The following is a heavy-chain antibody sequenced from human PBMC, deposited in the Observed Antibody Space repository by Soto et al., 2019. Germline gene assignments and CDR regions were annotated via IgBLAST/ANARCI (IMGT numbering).Heavy chain of an antibody. CDR3: ATLRLGDLSLYRVGD. J-gene: IGHJ1*01. Sequence: SETLSLTFAVSGGSVSISSYYWAWIRQPPGKGLEWIGSVYYSVNAYYNPALKSRVTISVDTAKDEFYLTLNSVTAAATAVYLCATLRLGDLSLYRVGDWGQGTLVTVSS. D-gene: IGHD3-16*02. V-gene: IGHV4-39*01. CDR1: GGSVSISSYY. CDR2: VYYSVNA.